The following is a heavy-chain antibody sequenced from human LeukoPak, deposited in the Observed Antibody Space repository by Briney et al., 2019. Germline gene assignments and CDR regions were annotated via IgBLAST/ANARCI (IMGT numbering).Heavy chain of an antibody. CDR3: ARVEQWREIDY. CDR2: INWNGGST. CDR1: GFTVSSNY. V-gene: IGHV3-20*04. Sequence: PGGSLRLSCAASGFTVSSNYMSWVRQAPGKGLEWVSGINWNGGSTGYADSVKGRFTISRDNAKNSLYLQMNSLRAEDTAVYYCARVEQWREIDYWGQGTLVTVSS. D-gene: IGHD6-19*01. J-gene: IGHJ4*02.